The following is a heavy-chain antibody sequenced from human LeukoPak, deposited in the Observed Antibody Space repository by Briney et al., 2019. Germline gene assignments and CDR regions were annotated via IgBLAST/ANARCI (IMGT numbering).Heavy chain of an antibody. CDR1: GGSISSGGYS. J-gene: IGHJ5*02. CDR3: ARALGGYRKAYNWFDP. Sequence: PSETLSLTCAVSGGSISSGGYSWSWIRQPPGKGLEWIGYIYHSGSTYYNPSLKSRVTISVDRSKNQFSLKLSSVTAADTAVYSCARALGGYRKAYNWFDPWGQGTLVTVSS. D-gene: IGHD3-16*01. CDR2: IYHSGST. V-gene: IGHV4-30-2*01.